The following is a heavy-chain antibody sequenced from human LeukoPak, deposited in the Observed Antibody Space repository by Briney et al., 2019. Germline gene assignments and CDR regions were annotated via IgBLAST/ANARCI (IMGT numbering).Heavy chain of an antibody. Sequence: GGSLRLSCAASGFTFSSYAMSWVRQAPGKGLEWVSAISGSGGSTYYADSVKGRFTISRDNSKNTLYLQMNSLRAEDTAVYYCAKDFYYGSGTMGWFDPWGQGTLVTVSS. J-gene: IGHJ5*02. V-gene: IGHV3-23*01. CDR3: AKDFYYGSGTMGWFDP. CDR2: ISGSGGST. D-gene: IGHD3-10*01. CDR1: GFTFSSYA.